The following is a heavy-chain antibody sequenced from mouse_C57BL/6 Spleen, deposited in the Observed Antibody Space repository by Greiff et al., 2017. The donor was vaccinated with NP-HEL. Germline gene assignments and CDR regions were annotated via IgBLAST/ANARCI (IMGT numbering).Heavy chain of an antibody. Sequence: DVMLVESGEGLVKPGGSLKLSCAASGFTFSSYAMSWVRQTPEKRLEWVAYISSGGDYIYYADTVKGRFTISRDNARNTLDLQMSSLKSEDTAMYYCTREADDYAFAYLGQGTLVTVSA. D-gene: IGHD2-4*01. CDR1: GFTFSSYA. J-gene: IGHJ3*01. CDR2: ISSGGDYI. V-gene: IGHV5-9-1*02. CDR3: TREADDYAFAY.